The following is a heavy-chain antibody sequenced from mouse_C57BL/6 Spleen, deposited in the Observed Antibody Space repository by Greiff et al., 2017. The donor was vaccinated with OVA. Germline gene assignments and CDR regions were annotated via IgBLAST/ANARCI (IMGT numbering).Heavy chain of an antibody. CDR3: ARWLTGRDYAMDY. J-gene: IGHJ4*01. CDR1: GYTFTSYW. CDR2: IDPSDSYT. Sequence: VKLQQPGAELVKPGASVKLSCKASGYTFTSYWMQWVKQRPGQGLEWIGEIDPSDSYTNYNQKFKGKATLTVDTSSSTAYMQLSSLTSEDSAVYYCARWLTGRDYAMDYWGQGTSVTVSS. V-gene: IGHV1-50*01. D-gene: IGHD4-1*01.